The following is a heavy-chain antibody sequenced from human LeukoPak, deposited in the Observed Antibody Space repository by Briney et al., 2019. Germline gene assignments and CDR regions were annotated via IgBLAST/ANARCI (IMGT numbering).Heavy chain of an antibody. D-gene: IGHD3-22*01. CDR1: GLTFSSYA. CDR2: IRGSGIST. J-gene: IGHJ4*02. CDR3: AKVPYDRTGYYYFDY. Sequence: GGSLRLSCAASGLTFSSYAMSWVRHAPGKGLEWVSDIRGSGISTYYADSVKGRFTISRDNSKNTLYLQMNSLRAEDTAVYYCAKVPYDRTGYYYFDYWGQGTLVTVSS. V-gene: IGHV3-23*01.